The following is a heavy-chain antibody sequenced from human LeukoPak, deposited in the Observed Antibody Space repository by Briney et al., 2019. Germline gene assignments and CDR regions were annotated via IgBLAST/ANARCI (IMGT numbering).Heavy chain of an antibody. CDR1: GGSISSYY. V-gene: IGHV4-59*01. J-gene: IGHJ6*02. CDR3: ARTVSSSYYYYGMDV. CDR2: IYYSGRT. Sequence: PSETLSLTCSVAGGSISSYYWSWVRQPPGKGLEWIGYIYYSGRTNYNPSIKSRVTISVDTSKNQFSLKMSSVTDADTAVYYCARTVSSSYYYYGMDVWGQGTTVTVSS. D-gene: IGHD4-17*01.